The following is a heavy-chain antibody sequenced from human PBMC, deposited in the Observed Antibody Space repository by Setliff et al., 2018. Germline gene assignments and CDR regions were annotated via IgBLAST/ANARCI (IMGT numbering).Heavy chain of an antibody. CDR3: ARGITSGGYWGQRFLYLDV. CDR1: GDSISSRRSY. V-gene: IGHV4-61*09. D-gene: IGHD3-22*01. J-gene: IGHJ6*03. CDR2: IYTSWST. Sequence: SETLSLTCTVSGDSISSRRSYWGWFRQPAGKGLEWIGQIYTSWSTNYNPSLKSRVTISLDTSKNQFSLKLSSVTAADTAVYYCARGITSGGYWGQRFLYLDVWGRGTTVTVSS.